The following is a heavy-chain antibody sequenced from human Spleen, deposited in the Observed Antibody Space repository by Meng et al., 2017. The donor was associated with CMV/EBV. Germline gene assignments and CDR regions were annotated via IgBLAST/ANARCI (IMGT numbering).Heavy chain of an antibody. Sequence: KVSCKACGYSFTDYYMHWVRQAPGQGLEWMGIINPSGGSTSYAQKFQGGVTMTRDTSTSTVYMELSTLRSEDTALYYCGRGVAADLDYWGQGTLVTVSS. J-gene: IGHJ4*02. CDR2: INPSGGST. CDR1: GYSFTDYY. CDR3: GRGVAADLDY. V-gene: IGHV1-46*01. D-gene: IGHD2-15*01.